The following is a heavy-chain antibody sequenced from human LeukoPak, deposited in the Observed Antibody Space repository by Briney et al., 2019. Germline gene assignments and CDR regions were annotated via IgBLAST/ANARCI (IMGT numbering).Heavy chain of an antibody. CDR2: IYYSGST. D-gene: IGHD4-23*01. CDR3: ARLSNGGSDY. V-gene: IGHV4-39*01. J-gene: IGHJ4*02. CDR1: GGSISSSSYY. Sequence: SETLSPTCTVSGGSISSSSYYWGWIRQPPGKGLEWIGSIYYSGSTYYNPSLKSRVTISVDTSKNQFSLKLSSVTAADTAVYYCARLSNGGSDYWGQGTLVTVSS.